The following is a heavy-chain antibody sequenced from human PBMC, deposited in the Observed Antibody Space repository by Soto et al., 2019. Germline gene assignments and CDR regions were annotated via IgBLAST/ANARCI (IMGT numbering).Heavy chain of an antibody. CDR1: GFMFSSFA. CDR2: ISGSGDGT. Sequence: EVQLLESGGGLVQPGGSLRLSCAASGFMFSSFALSWVRQAPGKGLEWVSAISGSGDGTDYADSVKGRFTISRDNSKNTLYLQMNSLRAEDTAVYYCAGPGYSSQDYWGQGALVTVSS. CDR3: AGPGYSSQDY. V-gene: IGHV3-23*01. D-gene: IGHD5-18*01. J-gene: IGHJ4*02.